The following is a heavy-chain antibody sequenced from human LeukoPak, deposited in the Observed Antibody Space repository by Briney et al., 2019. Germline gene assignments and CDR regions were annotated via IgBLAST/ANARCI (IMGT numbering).Heavy chain of an antibody. CDR3: ARALSNSWYGDY. Sequence: SETLSLTCTVSGGSISSSSYYWGWIRQPPGKGLEWIGSIYYSGSIYYNPSLKSRVTISVDTSKNQFSLKLSSVTAADTAVYYCARALSNSWYGDYWGQGTLVTVSS. CDR2: IYYSGSI. CDR1: GGSISSSSYY. D-gene: IGHD6-13*01. V-gene: IGHV4-39*07. J-gene: IGHJ4*02.